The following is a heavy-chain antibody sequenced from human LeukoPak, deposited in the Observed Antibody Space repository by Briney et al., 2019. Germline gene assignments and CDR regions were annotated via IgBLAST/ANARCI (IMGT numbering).Heavy chain of an antibody. Sequence: GGSLRLSCAVSGFTFSSYAMSWVRQAPGKGLEWVSAISGSGGSTYYADSVKGRFTISRDNSKNTLYLQMNSLRAEDTAVYYCAKEGYYDSSGYKFDYWGQGTLVTVSS. V-gene: IGHV3-23*01. CDR2: ISGSGGST. CDR3: AKEGYYDSSGYKFDY. J-gene: IGHJ4*02. D-gene: IGHD3-22*01. CDR1: GFTFSSYA.